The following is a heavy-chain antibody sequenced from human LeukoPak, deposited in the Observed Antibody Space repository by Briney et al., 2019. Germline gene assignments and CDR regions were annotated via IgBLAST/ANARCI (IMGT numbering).Heavy chain of an antibody. Sequence: PSEALSLTCTVSNYSISGSNWWGWIRQPPGKGLEWIAYIYYSGATYYNTLFRSRATVSVDMSENHFALKLTSVTAVDTAVYYCASTGNWDDLGVDFWGQGIPVTVSS. CDR2: IYYSGAT. V-gene: IGHV4-28*01. J-gene: IGHJ4*02. D-gene: IGHD1-1*01. CDR3: ASTGNWDDLGVDF. CDR1: NYSISGSNW.